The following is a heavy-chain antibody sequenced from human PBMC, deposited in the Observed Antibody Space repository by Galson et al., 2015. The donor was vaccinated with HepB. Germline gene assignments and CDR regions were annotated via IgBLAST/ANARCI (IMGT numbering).Heavy chain of an antibody. CDR2: ISSSSSYI. Sequence: SLRLSCAASGFTFSSSWMSWIRQAPGKGLEWVSSISSSSSYIYYADSVKGRFTISRDNAKNSLYLQMNSLRAEDTAVYYCARDHFFHDFWSGYYTDYYYGMDVWGQGTTVTVSS. CDR3: ARDHFFHDFWSGYYTDYYYGMDV. J-gene: IGHJ6*02. V-gene: IGHV3-21*01. CDR1: GFTFSSSW. D-gene: IGHD3-3*01.